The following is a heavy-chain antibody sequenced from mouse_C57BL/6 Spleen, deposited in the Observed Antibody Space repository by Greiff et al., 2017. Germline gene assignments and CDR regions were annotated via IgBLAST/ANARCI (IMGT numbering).Heavy chain of an antibody. J-gene: IGHJ3*01. CDR3: ARYVDPNLPGAY. D-gene: IGHD4-1*01. CDR2: IDPSDSYT. Sequence: QVQLQQPGAELVMPGASVKLSCKASGYTFTSYWMHWVKQRPGQGLEWIGEIDPSDSYTNYNQKFKGKSTLTVDKSSSTAYMQLSSLTSEDSAVYYCARYVDPNLPGAYWGQGTLVTVSA. V-gene: IGHV1-69*01. CDR1: GYTFTSYW.